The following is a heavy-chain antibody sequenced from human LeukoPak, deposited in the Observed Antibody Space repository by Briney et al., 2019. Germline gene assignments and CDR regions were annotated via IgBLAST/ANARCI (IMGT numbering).Heavy chain of an antibody. V-gene: IGHV3-7*03. CDR3: ARAGTVTLLDY. J-gene: IGHJ4*02. D-gene: IGHD4-17*01. CDR1: GFTFSSYW. Sequence: GGSLRLSCAASGFTFSSYWMTWVRQAPGKGLEWVANIKQDGSEKNYVDSVKGRFTISRDNAKNSLDLQMNSLRAEDTAVYYCARAGTVTLLDYWGQGTLVTVSS. CDR2: IKQDGSEK.